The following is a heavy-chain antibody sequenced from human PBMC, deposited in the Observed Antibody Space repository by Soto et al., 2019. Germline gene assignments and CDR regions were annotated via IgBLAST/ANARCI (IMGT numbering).Heavy chain of an antibody. CDR1: GYTFTGYY. J-gene: IGHJ4*02. CDR3: ASTHRSRRPVDD. Sequence: ASFKVSCKASGYTFTGYYIHCGRQAPGQWLEWMGWINPNSGGTNYAQKFQGRVTMTRDTSISTAYMELSRLRSDATAAYQCASTHRSRRPVDDWGTGTLVTV. CDR2: INPNSGGT. V-gene: IGHV1-2*02.